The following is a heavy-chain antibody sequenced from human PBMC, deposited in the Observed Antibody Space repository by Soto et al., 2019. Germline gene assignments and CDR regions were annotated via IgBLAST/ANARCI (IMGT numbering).Heavy chain of an antibody. J-gene: IGHJ5*01. CDR2: ISGSGGST. D-gene: IGHD3-22*01. CDR1: GFTFNTYV. V-gene: IGHV3-23*01. CDR3: AKELPDSRRSHPPFVGS. Sequence: PGGSLRLSCAASGFTFNTYVMHWVRQAPGKGLEWVSAISGSGGSTYYADSVKGRVTISRDNSKNTLYLQMNSLRAEDTAVYYCAKELPDSRRSHPPFVGSWGQGTLVTVSS.